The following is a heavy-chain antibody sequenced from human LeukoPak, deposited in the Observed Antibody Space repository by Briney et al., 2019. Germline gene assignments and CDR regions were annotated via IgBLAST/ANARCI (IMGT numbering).Heavy chain of an antibody. D-gene: IGHD3-22*01. CDR1: GVSISSYY. CDR2: IYYSGST. V-gene: IGHV4-59*01. J-gene: IGHJ4*02. CDR3: ASLGYYDSSGYYLDY. Sequence: PSETLSLTCTVSGVSISSYYWSWIRQPPGKGLEWIGYIYYSGSTNYNPSLKSRVTISVDTSKNQFSLKLSSVTAADTAVYYCASLGYYDSSGYYLDYWGQGTLVTVSS.